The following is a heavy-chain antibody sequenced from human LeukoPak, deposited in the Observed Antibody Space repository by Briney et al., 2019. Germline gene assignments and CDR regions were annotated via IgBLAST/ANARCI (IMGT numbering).Heavy chain of an antibody. J-gene: IGHJ6*02. CDR1: GVTFSAYG. CDR2: IWYDGSNK. D-gene: IGHD2-21*02. CDR3: ARVCGGCDFYNYYGIDV. V-gene: IGHV3-33*01. Sequence: GGSLRLSCAASGVTFSAYGMHWVRQAPGKGPEWVAIIWYDGSNKYYSDSVKGRFTISRDNSKNTLYRQINIRRAEDTPVNYFARVCGGCDFYNYYGIDVWGQGPTVTVPS.